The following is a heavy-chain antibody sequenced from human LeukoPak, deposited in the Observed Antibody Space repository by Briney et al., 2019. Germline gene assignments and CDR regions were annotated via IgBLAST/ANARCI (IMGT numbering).Heavy chain of an antibody. CDR3: AKDIRIAAAGRVPNAFDI. Sequence: GGSLRLSCTASGFTFSSSWMHWVRQAPGKGLVWVSRINSDASSTSYADSVKGRFTISRDNAKNTLYLQMNSLRAEDMALYYCAKDIRIAAAGRVPNAFDIWGQGTMVTVSS. V-gene: IGHV3-74*01. CDR1: GFTFSSSW. D-gene: IGHD6-13*01. J-gene: IGHJ3*02. CDR2: INSDASST.